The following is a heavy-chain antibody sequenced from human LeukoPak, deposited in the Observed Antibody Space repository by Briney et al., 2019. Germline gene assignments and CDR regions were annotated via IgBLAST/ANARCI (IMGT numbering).Heavy chain of an antibody. V-gene: IGHV3-9*01. CDR3: AKDKGASGTYFDYYLDQ. D-gene: IGHD1-26*01. CDR2: ISWNSGDI. Sequence: PGRSLKLSCTASGFTFDDFAMYWVRQAPGKDLEWVSAISWNSGDIDYAGSVKGRFTISRDNAKNSLYLQMDSLRLEDTALYFCAKDKGASGTYFDYYLDQWGQGTLVTVSS. CDR1: GFTFDDFA. J-gene: IGHJ4*02.